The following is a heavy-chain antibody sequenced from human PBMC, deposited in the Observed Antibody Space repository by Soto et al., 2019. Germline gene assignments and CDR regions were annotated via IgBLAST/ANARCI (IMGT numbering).Heavy chain of an antibody. CDR3: AGGVGGVGIEDY. D-gene: IGHD2-21*01. CDR1: GFTFSSYS. J-gene: IGHJ4*02. Sequence: GGSLRLSCAASGFTFSSYSMNWVRQAPGKGLEWVSSISSSSSYIYYADSVKGRFTISEDNAKNSLYLQMNSLRAEDTAVYCCAGGVGGVGIEDYWGQGTLVTVSS. CDR2: ISSSSSYI. V-gene: IGHV3-21*01.